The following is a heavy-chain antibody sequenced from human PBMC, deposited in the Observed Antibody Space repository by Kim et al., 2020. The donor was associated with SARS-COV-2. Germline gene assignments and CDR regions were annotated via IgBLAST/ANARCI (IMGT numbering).Heavy chain of an antibody. V-gene: IGHV4-39*01. CDR3: AQRQRYSSGGYVAFYYYYLDV. D-gene: IGHD6-19*01. CDR1: GGSLSSSSYN. CDR2: AYYSGNT. J-gene: IGHJ6*03. Sequence: SETLSLTCTVSGGSLSSSSYNWGRIRQSPGKGWVWIGSAYYSGNTYYNLTIKSPVTISVDTSKNQFPLKLGAVTAADTDISCCAQRQRYSSGGYVAFYYYYLDVWGKGTTDTVS.